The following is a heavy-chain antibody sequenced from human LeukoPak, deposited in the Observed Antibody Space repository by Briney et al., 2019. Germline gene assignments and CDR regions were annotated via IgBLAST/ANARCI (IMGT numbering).Heavy chain of an antibody. J-gene: IGHJ4*02. D-gene: IGHD6-13*01. CDR2: ISFDGSNK. CDR3: ARGVGGGSSWYNF. Sequence: PGGSLRLSCVASGFTFSNFAMHWVRQAPGKGLEWVTLISFDGSNKYYADSVKGRFTVSRDNSKSTLYLQMNSLRAEDTAVYYCARGVGGGSSWYNFWGQGSLVTVSS. CDR1: GFTFSNFA. V-gene: IGHV3-30-3*01.